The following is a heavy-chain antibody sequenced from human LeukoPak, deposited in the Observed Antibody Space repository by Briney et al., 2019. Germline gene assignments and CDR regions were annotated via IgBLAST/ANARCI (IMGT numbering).Heavy chain of an antibody. CDR1: GYSFTSHY. V-gene: IGHV1-46*01. J-gene: IGHJ4*02. CDR3: ARDLYSGTFVQFDY. D-gene: IGHD1-26*01. CDR2: INPSGSST. Sequence: ASVKVSCKASGYSFTSHYMHWVRQAPGQGLEWLGLINPSGSSTLYAQKFQGRVTMTRDMSTTTDYMELSSLRSEDTAVYYCARDLYSGTFVQFDYWGQGTLVTVSS.